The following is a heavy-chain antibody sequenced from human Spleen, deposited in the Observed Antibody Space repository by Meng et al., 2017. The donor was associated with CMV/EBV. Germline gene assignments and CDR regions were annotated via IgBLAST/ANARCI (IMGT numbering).Heavy chain of an antibody. V-gene: IGHV3-30*19. CDR3: ARGPYSGSYQHLQD. Sequence: GESLKISCAASGFTFSNYGMHWVRQAPGKGLQWVSVISHDGSINYYADSVKGRFTISRDSSKNTLYLQMSGLRGEDTAVYYCARGPYSGSYQHLQDWGQGTLVTVSS. CDR2: ISHDGSIN. CDR1: GFTFSNYG. D-gene: IGHD1-26*01. J-gene: IGHJ1*01.